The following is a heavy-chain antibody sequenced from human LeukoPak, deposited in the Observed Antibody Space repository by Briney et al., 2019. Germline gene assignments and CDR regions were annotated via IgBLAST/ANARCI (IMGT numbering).Heavy chain of an antibody. CDR2: ISYDGSNK. CDR1: GFTFSSYA. J-gene: IGHJ3*02. Sequence: PGGSLRLSCAASGFTFSSYAMHWVRQAPGKGLEWVAVISYDGSNKYYADSVKGRFTISRDNSKNTPYLQMNSLRAEDTAVYYCARDQAYYYDSSEAFDIWGQGTMVTVSS. CDR3: ARDQAYYYDSSEAFDI. V-gene: IGHV3-30-3*01. D-gene: IGHD3-22*01.